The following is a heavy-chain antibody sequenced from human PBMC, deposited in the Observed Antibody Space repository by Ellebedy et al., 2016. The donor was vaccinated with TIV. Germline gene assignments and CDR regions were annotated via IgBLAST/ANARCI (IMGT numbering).Heavy chain of an antibody. V-gene: IGHV4-59*12. D-gene: IGHD5-24*01. CDR3: ARGRRDGYNGYDY. J-gene: IGHJ4*02. CDR2: IYYSGST. CDR1: GGSITSYY. Sequence: MPSETLSLTCTVSGGSITSYYWSWIRQPPGKGLEWIGSIYYSGSTYYNPSLKSRVTISVDTSKNQFSLKLSSVTAADTAVYYCARGRRDGYNGYDYWGQGTLVTVSS.